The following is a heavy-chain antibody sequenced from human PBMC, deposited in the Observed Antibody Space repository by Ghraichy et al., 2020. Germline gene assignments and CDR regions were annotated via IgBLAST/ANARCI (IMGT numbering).Heavy chain of an antibody. CDR3: AIDAGYDFWCGDDARYYGMDV. D-gene: IGHD3-3*01. V-gene: IGHV3-21*01. CDR2: ISSSSSYI. J-gene: IGHJ6*02. Sequence: GESLNISCAASGFTFSTYNMDWVRQAPGKGLEWVSSISSSSSYIYYADSVKGRFTISRDNAKNSLYLQMNSLRAEDTAVYYCAIDAGYDFWCGDDARYYGMDVWCQGTTVTVSS. CDR1: GFTFSTYN.